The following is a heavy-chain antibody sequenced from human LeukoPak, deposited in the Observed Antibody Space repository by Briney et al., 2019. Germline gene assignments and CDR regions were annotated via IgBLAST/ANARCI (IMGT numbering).Heavy chain of an antibody. CDR3: AREGIFGVVIPISAWGFERESFDY. CDR2: ISGSSTTI. J-gene: IGHJ4*02. V-gene: IGHV3-48*01. Sequence: GGSLRLSCAASGFTFSSYSMNWVRQAPGKGLEWVSYISGSSTTIYYADSVKGRFTISRDNARNSLYLQMNSLRAEDTAVYYCAREGIFGVVIPISAWGFERESFDYWGQGTLVTVSS. D-gene: IGHD3-3*01. CDR1: GFTFSSYS.